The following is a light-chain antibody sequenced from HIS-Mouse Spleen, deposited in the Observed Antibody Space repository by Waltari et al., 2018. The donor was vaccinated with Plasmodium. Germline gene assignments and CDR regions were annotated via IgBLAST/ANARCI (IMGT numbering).Light chain of an antibody. CDR1: ALPKKY. Sequence: SYELTQPPSVSVYPGKTARITCSGDALPKKYAYWYQQKSGQAPVLVIYEDSKRPSGIPERFSGSSSGTMATLTISGAQVEDEADYYCYSTDSSGNHRVFGGGTKLTVL. J-gene: IGLJ3*02. V-gene: IGLV3-10*01. CDR3: YSTDSSGNHRV. CDR2: EDS.